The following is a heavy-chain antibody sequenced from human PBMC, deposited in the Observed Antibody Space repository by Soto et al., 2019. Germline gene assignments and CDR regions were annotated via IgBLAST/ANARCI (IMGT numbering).Heavy chain of an antibody. CDR2: IYTRGTT. Sequence: GSLRLSCSSSGFSVNNNYRTWVRHAPGRRPEWVAVIYTRGTTHYADFATGRFTFSRDNSKNTLYLQMDSLRPEDTAVYYCAKLWGYYFESWGPGTLVTVSS. V-gene: IGHV3-53*01. CDR3: AKLWGYYFES. D-gene: IGHD2-21*01. J-gene: IGHJ4*02. CDR1: GFSVNNNY.